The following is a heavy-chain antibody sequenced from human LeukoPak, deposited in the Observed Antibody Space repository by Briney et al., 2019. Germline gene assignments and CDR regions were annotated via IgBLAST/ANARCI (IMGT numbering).Heavy chain of an antibody. CDR1: GFTVSSNY. D-gene: IGHD5-12*01. CDR3: ARERYSGY. Sequence: GGSLRLSCAASGFTVSSNYMSWVRQAPGKGLEWVAFIRYDGSNKYYADSVKGRFTISRDNAKNSLYLQMNSLRAEDTAVYYCARERYSGYWGQGTLVTVSS. J-gene: IGHJ4*02. CDR2: IRYDGSNK. V-gene: IGHV3-30*02.